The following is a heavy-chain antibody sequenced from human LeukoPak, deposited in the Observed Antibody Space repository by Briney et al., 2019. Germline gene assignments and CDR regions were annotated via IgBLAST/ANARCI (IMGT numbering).Heavy chain of an antibody. Sequence: GGSLRLSCAASGFTFSSYAMSWVRQAPGKGLEWVSAISGSGGSTCYADSVKGRFTISRDNSKNTLYLQMNSLRAEDTAVYYCAKGGYCSSTSCYGDWFDPWGQGTLVTVSS. V-gene: IGHV3-23*01. CDR3: AKGGYCSSTSCYGDWFDP. CDR2: ISGSGGST. D-gene: IGHD2-2*01. J-gene: IGHJ5*02. CDR1: GFTFSSYA.